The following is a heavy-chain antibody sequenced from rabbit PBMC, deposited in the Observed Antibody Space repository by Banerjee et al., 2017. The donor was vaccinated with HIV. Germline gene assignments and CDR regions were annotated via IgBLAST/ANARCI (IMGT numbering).Heavy chain of an antibody. CDR2: IYTGDGST. V-gene: IGHV1S45*01. Sequence: QEQLVESGGGLVQPEGSLTLTCTASGFSFSSGYDMCWVRQAPGKGLEWIACIYTGDGSTYYASWAKGRFTISKTSSTTVTLQMTSLTAADTATYFCARYYTGYGAYGYAFNLWGPGTLVTVS. CDR3: ARYYTGYGAYGYAFNL. J-gene: IGHJ4*01. D-gene: IGHD6-1*01. CDR1: GFSFSSGYD.